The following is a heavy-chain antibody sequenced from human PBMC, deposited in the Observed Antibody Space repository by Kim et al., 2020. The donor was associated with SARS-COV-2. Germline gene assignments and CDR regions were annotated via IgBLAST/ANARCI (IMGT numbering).Heavy chain of an antibody. CDR1: GFTFSSYA. CDR3: ARGWFGVSSHYYGMDV. J-gene: IGHJ6*02. CDR2: ISYDGSNK. Sequence: GGSLRLSCAASGFTFSSYAMHWVRQAPGKGLEWVAVISYDGSNKYYADSVKGRFTISRDNSKNTLYLQMNSMRAEDTAVYYCARGWFGVSSHYYGMDVWGQRATVTVSS. V-gene: IGHV3-30*04. D-gene: IGHD3-10*01.